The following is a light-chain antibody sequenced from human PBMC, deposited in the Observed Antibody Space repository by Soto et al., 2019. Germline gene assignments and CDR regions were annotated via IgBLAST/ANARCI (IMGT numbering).Light chain of an antibody. CDR2: INCDGTH. Sequence: QPVLTQSPSASASLGASVKLTCTLSSLYSTYAIAWHQQQSEKGPRFLMKINCDGTHSKGDGFLDRFSGSSSGAERHLTISSLQSEDEADYYCQSLGTGIQVFGGGTQLTVL. J-gene: IGLJ3*02. CDR3: QSLGTGIQV. V-gene: IGLV4-69*01. CDR1: SLYSTYA.